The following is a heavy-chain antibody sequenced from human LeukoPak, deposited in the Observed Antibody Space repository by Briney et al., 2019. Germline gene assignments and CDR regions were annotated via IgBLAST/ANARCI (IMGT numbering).Heavy chain of an antibody. CDR3: VRDRVDSSGYYYYYGLDV. V-gene: IGHV4-4*07. Sequence: SETLSLTCTVSGTSITTYFRSWIRQPAGKGLEWIGRFYSSGSTSYNPSLKSRLTMSVDTSKNEFSLKLRSVTAADTAVYYCVRDRVDSSGYYYYYGLDVWGQGTTVTVSS. J-gene: IGHJ6*02. CDR2: FYSSGST. CDR1: GTSITTYF. D-gene: IGHD3-22*01.